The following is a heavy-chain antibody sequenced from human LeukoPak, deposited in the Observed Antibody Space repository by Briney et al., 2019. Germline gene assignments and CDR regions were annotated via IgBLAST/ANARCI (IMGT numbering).Heavy chain of an antibody. V-gene: IGHV4-30-4*08. CDR2: IYYSGST. Sequence: PSQTLSLTCTVSSGSINSGDYYWSWIRQPPGKSLEWIGYIYYSGSTYYNPSLKSRVTISVDTSKNQFSLKLSSVTAADTAVYYCASRTTSCPCSFDSWGQGTLVTVSS. J-gene: IGHJ4*02. D-gene: IGHD2-2*01. CDR3: ASRTTSCPCSFDS. CDR1: SGSINSGDYY.